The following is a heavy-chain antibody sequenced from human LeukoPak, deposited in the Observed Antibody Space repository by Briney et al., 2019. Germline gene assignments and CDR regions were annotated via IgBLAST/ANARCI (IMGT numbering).Heavy chain of an antibody. CDR1: EFTFNSFA. D-gene: IGHD2-2*01. CDR3: ARDRHYCSSTSCYYYYYMDV. J-gene: IGHJ6*03. Sequence: AGGSLRLSCAASEFTFNSFAMAWVRQAPGKGLEWLSSISGSGGSTYFADSVKGRFTISRDNSKNTLYLQMNSLRAEDTAVYYCARDRHYCSSTSCYYYYYMDVWGKGTTVTVSS. V-gene: IGHV3-23*01. CDR2: ISGSGGST.